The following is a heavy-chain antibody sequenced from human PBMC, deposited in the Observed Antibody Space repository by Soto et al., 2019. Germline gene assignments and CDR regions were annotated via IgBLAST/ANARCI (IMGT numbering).Heavy chain of an antibody. V-gene: IGHV1-69*13. CDR1: GGTFSSYA. J-gene: IGHJ4*02. Sequence: SVKVSCKASGGTFSSYAISWVRQAPGQGLEWMGGIIPIFGTANYAQKFQGRVTITADESTSTAHMELSSLRSEDTAVYYCAEGGYSYGRFDYWGQGTLVTVSS. CDR3: AEGGYSYGRFDY. D-gene: IGHD5-18*01. CDR2: IIPIFGTA.